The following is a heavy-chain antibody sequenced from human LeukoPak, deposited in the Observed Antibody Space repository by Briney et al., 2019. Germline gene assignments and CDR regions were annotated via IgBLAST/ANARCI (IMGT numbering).Heavy chain of an antibody. J-gene: IGHJ4*02. D-gene: IGHD3-9*01. V-gene: IGHV3-73*01. CDR2: IRSKANSYAT. CDR3: TPSLYDILTGSDY. Sequence: GGSLRLSCAASGFTFSGSAMHWVRQASGKGLEWVGRIRSKANSYATAYAASVKGRFTISRDDSKNTAYLQMNSLKTEDTAVYYCTPSLYDILTGSDYWGQGTLDTVSS. CDR1: GFTFSGSA.